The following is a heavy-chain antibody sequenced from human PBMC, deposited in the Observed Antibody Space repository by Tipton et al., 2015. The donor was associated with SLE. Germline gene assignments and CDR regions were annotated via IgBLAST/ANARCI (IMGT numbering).Heavy chain of an antibody. CDR3: ARGGSGSYHWYFDL. CDR2: IYYSGST. D-gene: IGHD1-26*01. V-gene: IGHV4-59*01. Sequence: TLSLTCTVSGGSISSYYWSWIRQPPGKGLEWIGYIYYSGSTNYNPSLKSRVTISVDTSKNQFSLKLSSVTAADTAVYYCARGGSGSYHWYFDLWGQGTLVTVSS. J-gene: IGHJ2*01. CDR1: GGSISSYY.